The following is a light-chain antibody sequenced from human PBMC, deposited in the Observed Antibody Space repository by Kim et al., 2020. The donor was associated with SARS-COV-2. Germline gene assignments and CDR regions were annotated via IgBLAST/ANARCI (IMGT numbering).Light chain of an antibody. J-gene: IGLJ1*01. V-gene: IGLV2-11*01. CDR3: CSYAGSSTRYV. CDR1: STDVGGYYY. CDR2: DVY. Sequence: HSVTISCPGTSTDVGGYYYVSWYQQHPGKAPKLMIYDVYNRPSGVPDRFSASKSGNTASLTISGLQAEDEADYYCCSYAGSSTRYVFGSGTKVTVL.